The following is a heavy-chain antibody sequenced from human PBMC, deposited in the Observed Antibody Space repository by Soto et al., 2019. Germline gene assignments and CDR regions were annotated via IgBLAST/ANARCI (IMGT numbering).Heavy chain of an antibody. CDR1: GGSISSGGYY. Sequence: QVQLQESGPGLVKPSQTLSLTCTVSGGSISSGGYYWSWIRQHPGKGLEWIGYIYYSGSTYYNPSLKSRVTISVDTSKNQFSLKLSSVTAADTAVYYCAREASYYYDSSGSPSKVPRDWYFDLWGRGTLVTVSS. CDR2: IYYSGST. D-gene: IGHD3-22*01. J-gene: IGHJ2*01. V-gene: IGHV4-31*03. CDR3: AREASYYYDSSGSPSKVPRDWYFDL.